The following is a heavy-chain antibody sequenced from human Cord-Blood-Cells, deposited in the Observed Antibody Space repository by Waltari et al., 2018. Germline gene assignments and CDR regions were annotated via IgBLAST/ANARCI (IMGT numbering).Heavy chain of an antibody. CDR3: ARVVVTAIPDY. CDR1: GGSFSGYY. CDR2: INHSGST. J-gene: IGHJ4*02. D-gene: IGHD2-21*02. V-gene: IGHV4-34*01. Sequence: QVQLQQWGAGLLKPSETLSLTCAVYGGSFSGYYWSWIRQSPGKGLEWIGEINHSGSTNYNPSLKSRVTISVDTSKNQFSLKLSSVTAADTAVYYCARVVVTAIPDYWGQGTLVTVSS.